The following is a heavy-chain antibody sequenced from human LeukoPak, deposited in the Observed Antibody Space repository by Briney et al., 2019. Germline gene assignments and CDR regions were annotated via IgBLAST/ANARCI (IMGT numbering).Heavy chain of an antibody. CDR3: ARVYYSVSSAGFDY. CDR1: GASVSSDGYY. J-gene: IGHJ4*02. D-gene: IGHD1-26*01. CDR2: VYYTGST. Sequence: SETLPLTCTVSGASVSSDGYYWNWIRQPPGKGLEWIGYVYYTGSTNYNASLKSRVTIFVDTSRNQFSLNLNSVTAADTAVYYCARVYYSVSSAGFDYWGQGTLVSVSS. V-gene: IGHV4-61*08.